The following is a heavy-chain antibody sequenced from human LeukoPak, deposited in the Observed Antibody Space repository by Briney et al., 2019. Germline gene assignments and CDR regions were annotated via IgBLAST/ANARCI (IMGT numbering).Heavy chain of an antibody. Sequence: GGSLRLSCAASGFTVSSNYMSWIRQAPGKWLEWVSVIYSGGGTYYADSVKGRFTISRDNSKNTLYLQMNSLTSKETAVYYCAKPARTDYADYWGQGTLVTVSS. CDR2: IYSGGGT. CDR1: GFTVSSNY. J-gene: IGHJ4*02. D-gene: IGHD1-14*01. CDR3: AKPARTDYADY. V-gene: IGHV3-53*01.